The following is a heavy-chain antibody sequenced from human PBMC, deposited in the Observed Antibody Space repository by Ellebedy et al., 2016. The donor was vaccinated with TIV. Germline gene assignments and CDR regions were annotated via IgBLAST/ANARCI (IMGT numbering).Heavy chain of an antibody. J-gene: IGHJ4*02. CDR3: ARATGTRYSSNWHDIDY. V-gene: IGHV3-13*01. CDR2: ITTAADT. Sequence: PVGSLRLSCAASGFTFGSFDMHWVRQATGKGLEWVSSITTAADTYYRGSVKGRFTISRENAKNSVYLQMSSLRAGDTAVYYCARATGTRYSSNWHDIDYWGQGTLVTVSS. D-gene: IGHD6-13*01. CDR1: GFTFGSFD.